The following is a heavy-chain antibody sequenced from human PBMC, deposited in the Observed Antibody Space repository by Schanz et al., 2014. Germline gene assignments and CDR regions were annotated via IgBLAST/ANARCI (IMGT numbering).Heavy chain of an antibody. V-gene: IGHV3-48*01. D-gene: IGHD3-10*01. J-gene: IGHJ3*02. CDR3: AKGRFGELSAFDI. CDR1: GFTFSSYA. Sequence: EVQLVESGGDLVQPGGSLRLSCSASGFTFSSYAMSWVRQAPGKGLEWVSYISSASSTINYADSVKGRFTISRDNAKNSVFLQMNSLRAEDTAVYYCAKGRFGELSAFDIWGQGTMVTVSS. CDR2: ISSASSTI.